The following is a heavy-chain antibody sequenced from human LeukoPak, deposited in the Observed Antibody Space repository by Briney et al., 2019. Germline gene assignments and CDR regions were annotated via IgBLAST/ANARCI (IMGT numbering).Heavy chain of an antibody. Sequence: SCEATCKDRTSDGMGWGVHAGGRRIDRIKWISAYNGNTNYAQKLQGRVTMTTDTSTSTAYMELRSLRSDDTAVYYCARDQTYYDYVWGSSRGSDIACDIWGQGTMVTVYS. D-gene: IGHD3-16*02. CDR3: ARDQTYYDYVWGSSRGSDIACDI. CDR2: ISAYNGNT. V-gene: IGHV1-18*04. CDR1: CKDRTSDG. J-gene: IGHJ3*02.